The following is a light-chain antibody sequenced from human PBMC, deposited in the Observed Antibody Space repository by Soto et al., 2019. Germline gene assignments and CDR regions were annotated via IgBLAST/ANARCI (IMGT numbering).Light chain of an antibody. CDR3: QQYGISPLT. CDR2: ATS. Sequence: IVLTQSPGTLSLSPGESATVSCRASQNINTDFLAWYQQQPGQAPRLLIYATSLRATGIPVRFTGGGSGTEFTLTIDRLEPEDFALYYCQQYGISPLTFDQGTRLQIK. V-gene: IGKV3-20*01. CDR1: QNINTDF. J-gene: IGKJ5*01.